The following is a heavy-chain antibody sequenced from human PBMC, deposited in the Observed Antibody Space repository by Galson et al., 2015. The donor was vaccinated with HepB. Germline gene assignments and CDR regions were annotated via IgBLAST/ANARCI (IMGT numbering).Heavy chain of an antibody. D-gene: IGHD3-9*01. J-gene: IGHJ2*01. CDR3: ARSYYDILTGSAYWYFDL. CDR1: GYTFTSYA. CDR2: INTNTGNP. V-gene: IGHV7-4-1*02. Sequence: SVKVSCKASGYTFTSYAVNWVRQAPGQGLEWMGWINTNTGNPTYAQGFTGRFVFSLDTSVSTAYLQISSLKAEDTAVYYCARSYYDILTGSAYWYFDLWGRGTLVTVSS.